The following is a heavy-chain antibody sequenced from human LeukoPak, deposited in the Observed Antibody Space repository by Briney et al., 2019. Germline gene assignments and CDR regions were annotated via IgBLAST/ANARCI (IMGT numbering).Heavy chain of an antibody. CDR2: IIPIFGTA. Sequence: SVKVSCKASGGTFSSYAISWVRQAPGQGLEWMGGIIPIFGTANYAQKFQGRVTITTDESTSTAYMELSSLRSEDTAVYYCASXILGAYYFDYWGQGTLVTVSS. V-gene: IGHV1-69*05. J-gene: IGHJ4*02. CDR3: ASXILGAYYFDY. CDR1: GGTFSSYA.